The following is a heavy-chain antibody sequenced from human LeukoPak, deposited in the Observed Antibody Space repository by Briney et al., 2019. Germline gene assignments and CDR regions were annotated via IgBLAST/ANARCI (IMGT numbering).Heavy chain of an antibody. Sequence: GGSLRLSCAASGFTFSSYWMSWVRQAPGKGLEWVANIKQDGSEKYYVDSVKGRFTISRDNAKNSLYLQMNSLRAEDTAVYYCARAFSRRSSGWIDYWGQGTLVTVSS. CDR1: GFTFSSYW. V-gene: IGHV3-7*01. CDR3: ARAFSRRSSGWIDY. J-gene: IGHJ4*02. CDR2: IKQDGSEK. D-gene: IGHD6-19*01.